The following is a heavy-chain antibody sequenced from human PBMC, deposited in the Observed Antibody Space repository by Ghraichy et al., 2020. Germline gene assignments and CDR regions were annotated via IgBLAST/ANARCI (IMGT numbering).Heavy chain of an antibody. CDR2: INHSGST. V-gene: IGHV4-34*01. Sequence: GSLSLTCAVYGGSFSGYYWSWIRQPPGKGLEWIGEINHSGSTNYNPSLKSRVTISVDTSKNQFSLKLSSVTAADTAVYYCARRLGYCSSTSCKYYYYYYHHGRLGQGTTVTVSS. J-gene: IGHJ6*03. CDR1: GGSFSGYY. D-gene: IGHD2-2*01. CDR3: ARRLGYCSSTSCKYYYYYYHHGR.